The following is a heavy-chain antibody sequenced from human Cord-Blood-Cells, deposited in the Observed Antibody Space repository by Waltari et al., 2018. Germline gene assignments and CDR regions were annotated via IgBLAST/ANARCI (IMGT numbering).Heavy chain of an antibody. CDR3: ARSPMSIFGVVSHTNWFDP. Sequence: VQLVQSGAEVKKPGSSVKVSCKASGGTFSSYAISWVCQAPGQGLEWMGGIIPIFGTANYAQKFQGRVTITADKSTSTAYMELSSLRSEDTAVYYCARSPMSIFGVVSHTNWFDPWGQGTLVTVSS. V-gene: IGHV1-69*06. CDR1: GGTFSSYA. D-gene: IGHD3-3*01. CDR2: IIPIFGTA. J-gene: IGHJ5*02.